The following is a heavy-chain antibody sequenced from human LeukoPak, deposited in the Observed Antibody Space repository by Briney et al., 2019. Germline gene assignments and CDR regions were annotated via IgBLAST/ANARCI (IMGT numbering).Heavy chain of an antibody. Sequence: PSETLSLTCAVFGGSFSGYYWSWIRQPPGKGLEWIGEINHSGSTNYNPSLKSRVTISVDTSKNQFSLKLSSVTAADTAVYYSARRPNRRARTNDFWSGYSLDYWGQGTLVTVSS. J-gene: IGHJ4*02. CDR2: INHSGST. CDR3: ARRPNRRARTNDFWSGYSLDY. V-gene: IGHV4-34*01. CDR1: GGSFSGYY. D-gene: IGHD3-3*01.